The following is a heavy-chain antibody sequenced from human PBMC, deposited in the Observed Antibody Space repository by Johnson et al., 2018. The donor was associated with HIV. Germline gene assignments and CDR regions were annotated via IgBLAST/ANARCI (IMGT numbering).Heavy chain of an antibody. CDR2: INQDGSEN. Sequence: VQLVESGGGLVQSGGSLGLSCAATGFTFSIYWMAWVRQAPGKGLEWVANINQDGSENYYVDSVTGRFTISRDNAKNSLYLQVHSLRVEDTAVYYCARDVLGDGTYPPDAFDIWGQGTMVTVSS. V-gene: IGHV3-7*05. D-gene: IGHD2-8*02. CDR3: ARDVLGDGTYPPDAFDI. J-gene: IGHJ3*02. CDR1: GFTFSIYW.